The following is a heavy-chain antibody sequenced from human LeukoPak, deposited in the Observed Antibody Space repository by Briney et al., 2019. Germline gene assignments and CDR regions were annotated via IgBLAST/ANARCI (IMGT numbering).Heavy chain of an antibody. CDR3: ARERAGEAFDI. Sequence: GRSLRLSCAASGFTFSNYAMHWVRQAAGKGLEWVAVISPDGSNKYYADSVRGRFPISRDNSKNTLYLQMNSLRPEDTAVYYCARERAGEAFDIWGQGTMVTVSS. CDR1: GFTFSNYA. V-gene: IGHV3-30-3*01. J-gene: IGHJ3*02. CDR2: ISPDGSNK. D-gene: IGHD6-19*01.